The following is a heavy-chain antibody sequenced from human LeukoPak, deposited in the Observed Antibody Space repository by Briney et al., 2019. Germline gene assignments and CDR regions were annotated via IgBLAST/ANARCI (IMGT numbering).Heavy chain of an antibody. D-gene: IGHD3-3*01. CDR1: GFTFADNA. CDR2: IRSKDHGVTT. V-gene: IGHV3-49*04. Sequence: PRRALILSCTASGFTFADNAISWVRQAPGKGLEWVGFIRSKDHGVTTEYAASVKGRFTISRDDSKSIAYLQMNSLKTEDTAVYYCTRAYFWSGYFDYWGQGTLVTVSS. CDR3: TRAYFWSGYFDY. J-gene: IGHJ4*02.